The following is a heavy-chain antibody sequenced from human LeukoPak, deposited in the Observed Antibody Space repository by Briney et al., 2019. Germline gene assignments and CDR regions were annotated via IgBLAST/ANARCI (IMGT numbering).Heavy chain of an antibody. CDR1: GFTFSSYE. Sequence: PGGSLRLSCAASGFTFSSYEMNWVRQAPGKGLEWVSYISSSGSTIYYADSVKGRFTISRDNAKNSMFLQMNSLRAEDTAVYYCARDHSTVTTWVDYWGQGTLVTVSS. CDR2: ISSSGSTI. J-gene: IGHJ4*02. D-gene: IGHD4-17*01. CDR3: ARDHSTVTTWVDY. V-gene: IGHV3-48*03.